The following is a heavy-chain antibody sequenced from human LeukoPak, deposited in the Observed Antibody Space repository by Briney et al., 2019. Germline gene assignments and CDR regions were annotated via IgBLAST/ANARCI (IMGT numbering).Heavy chain of an antibody. V-gene: IGHV3-30-3*01. CDR3: ERKTPAGKYYYYYYGRDV. CDR1: GFTFSSYA. J-gene: IGHJ6*04. D-gene: IGHD2-2*01. Sequence: GRSLRLSCAASGFTFSSYAMHWVRQAPGKGLEWVAVISYDGSNKYYADSVKGRFTISRDNSKNTLYLQMNSLRAEDTAVYYGERKTPAGKYYYYYYGRDVGGKGPTVPFS. CDR2: ISYDGSNK.